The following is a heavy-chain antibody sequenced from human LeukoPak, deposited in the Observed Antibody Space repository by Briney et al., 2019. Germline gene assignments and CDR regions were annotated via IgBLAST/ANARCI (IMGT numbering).Heavy chain of an antibody. J-gene: IGHJ6*02. CDR3: EAVAATPSDEQFNYYGMDV. V-gene: IGHV3-23*01. CDR2: ISGSGGST. CDR1: GFTFSSYA. Sequence: GGSLGLSCAASGFTFSSYAMSWVRQAPGKGLEWVSAISGSGGSTYYADSVKGRFTISRDNSKNTLYLQMNSLRAEDTAVYYCEAVAATPSDEQFNYYGMDVWGQGTTVTVSS. D-gene: IGHD2-15*01.